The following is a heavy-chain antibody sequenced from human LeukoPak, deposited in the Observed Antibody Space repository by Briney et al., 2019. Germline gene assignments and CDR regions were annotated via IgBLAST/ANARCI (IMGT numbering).Heavy chain of an antibody. Sequence: SVKVSCKASGGTFSSYAISWARQAPGQGLELMGRIIPIFGTANYAQKFQGRVTITADESTSTAYMERSSLRSEDTAVFFCARESGYDILTGYLDYWGQGTLVTVSS. CDR3: ARESGYDILTGYLDY. CDR2: IIPIFGTA. CDR1: GGTFSSYA. J-gene: IGHJ4*02. D-gene: IGHD3-9*01. V-gene: IGHV1-69*01.